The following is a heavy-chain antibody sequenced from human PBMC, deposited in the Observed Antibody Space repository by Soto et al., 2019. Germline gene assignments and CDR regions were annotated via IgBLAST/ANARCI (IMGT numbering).Heavy chain of an antibody. Sequence: SETLSLTCAVYGGSFSGYYWSWIRQPPGKGLEWIGEINHSGSTNYNPSLKSRVTISVDMSKNQFSLKLSSVTAADTAVYYCARGPRFLEWLFLYWGQGTLVTV. D-gene: IGHD3-3*01. CDR1: GGSFSGYY. J-gene: IGHJ4*02. CDR2: INHSGST. V-gene: IGHV4-34*01. CDR3: ARGPRFLEWLFLY.